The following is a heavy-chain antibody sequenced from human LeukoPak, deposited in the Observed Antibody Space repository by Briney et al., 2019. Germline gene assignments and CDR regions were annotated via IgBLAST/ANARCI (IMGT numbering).Heavy chain of an antibody. CDR2: ISASGGST. J-gene: IGHJ4*02. D-gene: IGHD1-26*01. CDR3: AREIVGAREFDY. CDR1: GFTFSSSA. V-gene: IGHV3-23*01. Sequence: GGSLRLSCAASGFTFSSSAMSWVRQVPGKGLEWVSGISASGGSTYYADSVRGRFTISRDNAKNTLYLQMNSLRAEDTAVYYCAREIVGAREFDYWGQGTLVTVSS.